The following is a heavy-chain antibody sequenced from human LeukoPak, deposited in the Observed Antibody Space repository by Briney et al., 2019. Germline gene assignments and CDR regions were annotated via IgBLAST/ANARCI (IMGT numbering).Heavy chain of an antibody. CDR1: QFKFSSYG. CDR3: ATYRQVLLPFES. J-gene: IGHJ4*02. D-gene: IGHD2-8*02. V-gene: IGHV3-30*02. CDR2: IRHNASAT. Sequence: GGSLRLSCAASQFKFSSYGMHWVRQAPGKGLEWVAFIRHNASATNYADSVRGRFTVSRDNSKNTLYLQMNSLRAEDTAIYYCATYRQVLLPFESWGQGTLVTVSS.